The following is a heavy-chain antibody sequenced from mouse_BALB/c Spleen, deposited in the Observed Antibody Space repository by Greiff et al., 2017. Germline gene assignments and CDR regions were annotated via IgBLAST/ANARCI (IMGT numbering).Heavy chain of an antibody. CDR1: GFTFTDYY. CDR2: IRNKANGYTT. J-gene: IGHJ4*01. D-gene: IGHD2-3*01. CDR3: ARADDGYYPYCALDY. Sequence: EVQLVESGGGLVQPGGSLRLSCATSGFTFTDYYMSWVRQPPGKALEWLGFIRNKANGYTTEYSASVKGRFTISRDNSQSILYLQMNTLRAEDSANYYCARADDGYYPYCALDYWGAGTSVIVSS. V-gene: IGHV7-3*02.